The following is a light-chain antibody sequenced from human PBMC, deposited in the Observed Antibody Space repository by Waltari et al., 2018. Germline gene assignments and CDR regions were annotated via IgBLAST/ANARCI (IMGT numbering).Light chain of an antibody. CDR1: QSVSRY. Sequence: EIVLTPSPGTLSLSPGERATLSCRASQSVSRYLAWYQQKPGQAPRLLIYVASTRATGIPDRFSGSGSGTDISLTISRLESEDFAVYFCQHHVSLPATFGQGTKVEIK. V-gene: IGKV3-20*01. CDR2: VAS. CDR3: QHHVSLPAT. J-gene: IGKJ1*01.